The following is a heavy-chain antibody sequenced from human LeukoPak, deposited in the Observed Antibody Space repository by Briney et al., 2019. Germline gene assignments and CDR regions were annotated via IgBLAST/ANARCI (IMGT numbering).Heavy chain of an antibody. V-gene: IGHV6-1*01. CDR2: TYYRSKWYN. J-gene: IGHJ4*02. Sequence: SQTLSLTCAISGDSVSSNSAAWNWIRQSPSRGLEWLGRTYYRSKWYNDYAVSVKSRITINPDTSKNQFSLQLNSVTPEDTAVYYCARESPSVTEQWLVPFDYWGQGTLVTVSS. D-gene: IGHD6-19*01. CDR3: ARESPSVTEQWLVPFDY. CDR1: GDSVSSNSAA.